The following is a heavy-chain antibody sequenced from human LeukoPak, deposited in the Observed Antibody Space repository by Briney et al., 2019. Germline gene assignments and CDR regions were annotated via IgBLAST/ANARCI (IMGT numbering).Heavy chain of an antibody. Sequence: PSETLSLTCTVSGGSISNYFWSWIRQPPGKGLEWIGYIYYSGSTNYNPSLKSRVTISVDTSKNQFSLKLSSVTAADTAVYYCASQYYDSSPFDYWGQGTLVTVSS. CDR2: IYYSGST. CDR1: GGSISNYF. V-gene: IGHV4-59*08. J-gene: IGHJ4*02. CDR3: ASQYYDSSPFDY. D-gene: IGHD3-22*01.